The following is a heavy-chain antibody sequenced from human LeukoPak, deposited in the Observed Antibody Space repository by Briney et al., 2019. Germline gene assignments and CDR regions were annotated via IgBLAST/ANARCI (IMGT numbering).Heavy chain of an antibody. V-gene: IGHV3-11*04. J-gene: IGHJ4*02. CDR1: GFIFSDYY. CDR3: ARAIAGGILDY. CDR2: MSGSGSTI. D-gene: IGHD1-26*01. Sequence: GGSLRLSCAASGFIFSDYYMSWVRLAPGKGLEWVSYMSGSGSTIYYTDSMMGRFTISRDNAKNSLYLQMNTLRVEDTAVYYCARAIAGGILDYWGQGTLVTVSS.